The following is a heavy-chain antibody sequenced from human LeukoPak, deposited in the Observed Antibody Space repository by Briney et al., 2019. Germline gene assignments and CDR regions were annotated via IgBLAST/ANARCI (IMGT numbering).Heavy chain of an antibody. CDR2: IYYSGST. J-gene: IGHJ4*02. D-gene: IGHD1-26*01. CDR3: AGGEVHSKIAWDEYYFDY. CDR1: GGSISSYY. Sequence: PSETLSLTCTVSGGSISSYYWSWIRQPPGKGLEWIGYIYYSGSTNYNPSLKSRVTISVDTSKNQFSLKLSSVTAADTAVYYCAGGEVHSKIAWDEYYFDYWGQGTLVTVSS. V-gene: IGHV4-59*01.